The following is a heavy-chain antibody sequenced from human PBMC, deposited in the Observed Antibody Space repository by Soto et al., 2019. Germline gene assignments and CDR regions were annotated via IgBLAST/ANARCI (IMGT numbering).Heavy chain of an antibody. J-gene: IGHJ4*02. Sequence: GGSLRLSCAASGFTFNSYCMHWVRQAPGKGLDWVAVISYDGSDKYYADSVKGRFTISRDNSKNTLYLQMNSLRAEDTAVYYCSKDLDGLQGLVDSSFCFDYWGQGTLVTVSS. CDR2: ISYDGSDK. V-gene: IGHV3-30*18. CDR3: SKDLDGLQGLVDSSFCFDY. CDR1: GFTFNSYC. D-gene: IGHD3-16*02.